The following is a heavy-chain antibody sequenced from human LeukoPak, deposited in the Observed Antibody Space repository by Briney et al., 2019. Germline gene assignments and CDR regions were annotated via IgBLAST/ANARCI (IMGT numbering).Heavy chain of an antibody. V-gene: IGHV3-30-3*01. CDR3: ARETLGAAHNPDFDY. J-gene: IGHJ4*02. D-gene: IGHD6-6*01. CDR2: ISYDGSNK. CDR1: GFTFSSYA. Sequence: GGSLRLSCAASGFTFSSYAMPWVRQAPGKELEWVAVISYDGSNKYYADSVKGRFTISRDNSKNTLYLQMNSLRAEDTAVYYCARETLGAAHNPDFDYWGQGTLVTVSS.